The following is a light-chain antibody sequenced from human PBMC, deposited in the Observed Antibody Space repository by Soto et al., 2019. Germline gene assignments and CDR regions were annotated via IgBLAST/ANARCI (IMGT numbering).Light chain of an antibody. J-gene: IGKJ2*01. CDR2: AAS. Sequence: DIQMTQSPSSLSASVGDRVSITCRASQTIRSFLPWYQQKPGKVPKFLIYAASSLVDGVPSRFSGSGSGADFTLTISSLQPEDFATYYCQQCYSIPYTFGHGTTLDIK. CDR3: QQCYSIPYT. CDR1: QTIRSF. V-gene: IGKV1-39*01.